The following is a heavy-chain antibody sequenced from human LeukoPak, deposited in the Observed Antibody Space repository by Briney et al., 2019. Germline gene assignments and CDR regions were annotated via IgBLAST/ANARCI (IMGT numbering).Heavy chain of an antibody. V-gene: IGHV4-59*01. D-gene: IGHD6-19*01. CDR3: AREAGYSSGYYYFDY. CDR2: IYYSGST. Sequence: PSDTLSLTCTVSGGSISSSYGSWIRHPPGKGLEWIGYIYYSGSTNNNPALKSRVTISVDTSKNQCSLKLSSVTAADTAVYYCAREAGYSSGYYYFDYWGQGTLVTVSS. J-gene: IGHJ4*02. CDR1: GGSISSSY.